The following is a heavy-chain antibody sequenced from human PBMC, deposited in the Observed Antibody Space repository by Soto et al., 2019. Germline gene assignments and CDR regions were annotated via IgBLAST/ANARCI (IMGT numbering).Heavy chain of an antibody. V-gene: IGHV4-59*08. CDR3: TTGSGWTSDH. CDR1: GGSITNYY. J-gene: IGHJ4*02. Sequence: QVQLQESGPGLVKPSETLSLTCTASGGSITNYYWNWIRQPPGKGLEWIGNIHNSENTNYNPSLMRRATISLATSNNQCYLKMNSVTAADPAVYYCTTGSGWTSDHWGRGTVVTVSS. D-gene: IGHD6-19*01. CDR2: IHNSENT.